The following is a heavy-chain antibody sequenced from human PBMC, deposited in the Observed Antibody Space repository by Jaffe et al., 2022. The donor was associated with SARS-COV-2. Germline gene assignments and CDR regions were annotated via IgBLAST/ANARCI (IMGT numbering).Heavy chain of an antibody. V-gene: IGHV4-59*08. CDR2: IYYSGST. J-gene: IGHJ3*02. CDR1: GGSISSYY. D-gene: IGHD1-1*01. Sequence: QVQLQESGPGLVKPSETLSLTCTVSGGSISSYYWSWIRQPPGKGLEWIGYIYYSGSTNYNPSLKSRVTISVDTSKNQFSLKLSSVTAADTAVYYCARHDGLERHDAFDIWGQGTMVTVSS. CDR3: ARHDGLERHDAFDI.